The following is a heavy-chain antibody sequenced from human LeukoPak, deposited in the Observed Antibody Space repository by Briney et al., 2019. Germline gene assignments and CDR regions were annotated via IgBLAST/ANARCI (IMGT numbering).Heavy chain of an antibody. D-gene: IGHD4-17*01. CDR2: IYYSGST. CDR3: ARSGLRRSFDY. J-gene: IGHJ4*02. Sequence: SETLSLTCTVSGGSISPYYWSWIRQSPGQGLEWIGYIYYSGSTNYNPPLKSRVTISVDTSKNQFSLKLSSVTAADTAVYYCARSGLRRSFDYWGQGTLVTVSS. V-gene: IGHV4-59*08. CDR1: GGSISPYY.